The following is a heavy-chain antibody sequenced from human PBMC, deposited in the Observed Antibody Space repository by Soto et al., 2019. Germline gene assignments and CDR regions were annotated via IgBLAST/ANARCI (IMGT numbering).Heavy chain of an antibody. CDR2: INPNSGGT. V-gene: IGHV1-2*04. CDR3: ASPTEQLAPYGMDV. Sequence: ASVKVSCTASGYTFTGYYMHWVRQAPGQGLEWMGWINPNSGGTNYAQKFQGWVTMTRDTSISTAYMELSRLRSDDTAVYYCASPTEQLAPYGMDVWGQGTTVTVSS. CDR1: GYTFTGYY. J-gene: IGHJ6*02. D-gene: IGHD6-13*01.